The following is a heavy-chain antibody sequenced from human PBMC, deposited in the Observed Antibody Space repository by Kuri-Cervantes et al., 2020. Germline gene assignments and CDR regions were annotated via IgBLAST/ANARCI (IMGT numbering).Heavy chain of an antibody. D-gene: IGHD5-24*01. CDR3: ARRRWITNWFDP. CDR2: IYSDDSDN. J-gene: IGHJ5*02. V-gene: IGHV5-51*01. CDR1: GYSFTSYW. Sequence: GEALKISCKCPGYSFTSYWIGWVRQTPGKGLEWMWIIYSDDSDNRYSQSFQGQVTISADKSISTAYLQWISLKASDTAMYYCARRRWITNWFDPWGQGTLVTVSS.